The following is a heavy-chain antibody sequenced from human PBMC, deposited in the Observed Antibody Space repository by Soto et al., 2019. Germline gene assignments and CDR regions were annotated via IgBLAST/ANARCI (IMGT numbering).Heavy chain of an antibody. CDR1: GGPYNKYT. Sequence: QVQLVQSGTEVKKPGSSVTVSCKASGGPYNKYTISWVRQAPGQGLEWMGRTIPIFDITNYAQKFQGRVTITADKSTSTVYMDLSSLRSEDTAVYYCARSLIGDNYDSDGLDHCGQGTLVTVSS. J-gene: IGHJ4*02. CDR3: ARSLIGDNYDSDGLDH. V-gene: IGHV1-69*02. CDR2: TIPIFDIT. D-gene: IGHD3-22*01.